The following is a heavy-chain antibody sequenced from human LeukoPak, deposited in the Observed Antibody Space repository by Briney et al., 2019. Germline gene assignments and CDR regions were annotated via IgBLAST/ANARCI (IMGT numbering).Heavy chain of an antibody. Sequence: PSETLSLTWTVSGGSISSDYWSWIRQPAGKGLEWMGRIDTSGSTNYNPSLKSRVTMSVDTSKNQFSLKLTSVTAAATAVYYCARGSGTYWDYWGQGTLVTVSS. V-gene: IGHV4-4*07. D-gene: IGHD1-26*01. J-gene: IGHJ4*02. CDR3: ARGSGTYWDY. CDR1: GGSISSDY. CDR2: IDTSGST.